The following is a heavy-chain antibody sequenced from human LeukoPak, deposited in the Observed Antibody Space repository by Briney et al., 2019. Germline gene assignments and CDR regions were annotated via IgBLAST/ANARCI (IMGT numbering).Heavy chain of an antibody. J-gene: IGHJ5*02. D-gene: IGHD3-22*01. V-gene: IGHV3-73*01. CDR3: TRSHYYDSSGYYWFDP. CDR1: GFTFSGSA. CDR2: IRSKANSYAT. Sequence: GGSLRLSCAASGFTFSGSAMHWVRQASGKGLEWVGGIRSKANSYATAYAASVKGRFTISRDDSKNTAYLQMNSLKTEDTAVYYCTRSHYYDSSGYYWFDPWGQGTLVTVSS.